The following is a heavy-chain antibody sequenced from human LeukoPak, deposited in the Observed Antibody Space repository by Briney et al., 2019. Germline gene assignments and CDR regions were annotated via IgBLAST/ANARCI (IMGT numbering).Heavy chain of an antibody. D-gene: IGHD6-19*01. CDR1: GFTFSSYW. J-gene: IGHJ4*02. Sequence: GGSLRLSCAAFGFTFSSYWMHWVRQAPGKGLVWVSRISTDGSSTNSADSVKGRFTISRDNSKNTLYLQMNSLRAEDTAVYYCAKVPNSGWIFDYWGQGTLVTVSS. CDR2: ISTDGSST. CDR3: AKVPNSGWIFDY. V-gene: IGHV3-74*01.